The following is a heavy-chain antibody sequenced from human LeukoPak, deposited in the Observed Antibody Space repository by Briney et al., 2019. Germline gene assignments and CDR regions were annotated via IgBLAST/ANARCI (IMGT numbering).Heavy chain of an antibody. CDR1: GFTFSSYS. D-gene: IGHD6-13*01. CDR3: ARDLSYSSSWYYFDY. V-gene: IGHV3-21*01. CDR2: ISSSSSYI. Sequence: GGSLRLSCAASGFTFSSYSMNWVHQAPGKGLEWVSSISSSSSYIYYADSVKGRFTISRDNAKNSLYLQMNSLRAEDTAVYYCARDLSYSSSWYYFDYWGQGTLVTVSS. J-gene: IGHJ4*02.